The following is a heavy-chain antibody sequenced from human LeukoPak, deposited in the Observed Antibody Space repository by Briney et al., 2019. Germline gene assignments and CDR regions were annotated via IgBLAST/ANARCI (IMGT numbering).Heavy chain of an antibody. V-gene: IGHV7-4-1*02. J-gene: IGHJ3*02. CDR3: ATDYTVTTSGAFDI. CDR1: GYTFTSYD. D-gene: IGHD4-17*01. Sequence: ASVKVSCKASGYTFTSYDINWVRQATGQGLEWMGWINTNTGNPTYAQGFTGRFVFSLDTPVSTAYLQISSLKAEDTAVYYCATDYTVTTSGAFDIWGQGTMVTVSS. CDR2: INTNTGNP.